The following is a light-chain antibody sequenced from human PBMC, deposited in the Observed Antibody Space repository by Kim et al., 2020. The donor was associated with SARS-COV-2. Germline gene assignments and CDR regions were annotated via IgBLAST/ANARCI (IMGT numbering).Light chain of an antibody. CDR1: SRDVGNYNL. CDR3: CSCAGSSTFVM. J-gene: IGLJ7*01. V-gene: IGLV2-23*02. Sequence: QSALTQPASVSGSPGQSVTISCSGTSRDVGNYNLVSWYQQRPGKAPNLIIFEVSKRPSGVSNRFSGSKSGDTASLTISGLQAEDESHYFCCSCAGSSTFVMFGGGTQLTVL. CDR2: EVS.